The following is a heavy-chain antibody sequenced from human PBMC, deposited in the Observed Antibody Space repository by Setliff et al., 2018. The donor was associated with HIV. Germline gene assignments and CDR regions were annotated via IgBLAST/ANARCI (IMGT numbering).Heavy chain of an antibody. D-gene: IGHD3-3*01. CDR2: IIHSGST. V-gene: IGHV4-34*12. CDR3: AAWAKLESSSDDYYLDY. Sequence: PSETLSLTCAVYGGSFSGYYWSWIRQPPGKGLEWIGEIIHSGSTKYNPSLKSRVTISVGTSKKQFSLKLNSVTAADTAVYYCAAWAKLESSSDDYYLDYWSQGTLVTVSS. J-gene: IGHJ4*02. CDR1: GGSFSGYY.